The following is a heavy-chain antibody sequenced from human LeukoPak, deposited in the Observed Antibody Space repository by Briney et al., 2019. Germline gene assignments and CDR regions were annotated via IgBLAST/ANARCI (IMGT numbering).Heavy chain of an antibody. CDR2: LSWNSGSL. CDR3: ANHTEDIVVVPAPAAFDI. Sequence: PGGSLRLSCAASGFTFGDFAMHWVRPAPGRGLEGVSGLSWNSGSLGYADSVKGRFTIPRDNAKNSLYLQMNSLRAEDTALYYCANHTEDIVVVPAPAAFDIWGQGTMVTVSS. D-gene: IGHD2-2*01. J-gene: IGHJ3*02. CDR1: GFTFGDFA. V-gene: IGHV3-9*01.